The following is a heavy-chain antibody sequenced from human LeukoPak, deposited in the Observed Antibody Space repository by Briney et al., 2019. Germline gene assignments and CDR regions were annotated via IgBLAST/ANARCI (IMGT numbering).Heavy chain of an antibody. CDR1: GYTFTSYA. V-gene: IGHV1-3*01. J-gene: IGHJ4*02. CDR3: ARLKYCTNGVCYAGFDY. D-gene: IGHD2-8*01. CDR2: INAGNGNT. Sequence: ASVKVSCKASGYTFTSYAMHWVRQAPGQWLEWMGWINAGNGNTKYSQKFQGRVTITRDTSADTAYMELSSLRSEDTAVYYCARLKYCTNGVCYAGFDYWGQGTLVTVSS.